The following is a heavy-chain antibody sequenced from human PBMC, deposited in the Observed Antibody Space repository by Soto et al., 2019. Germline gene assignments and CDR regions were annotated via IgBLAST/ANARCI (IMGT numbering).Heavy chain of an antibody. D-gene: IGHD5-18*01. J-gene: IGHJ4*02. CDR2: NYYSGTA. CDR3: ARGRYTYGPDS. V-gene: IGHV4-59*12. CDR1: GGSISSYY. Sequence: PSETLSLTCTVSGGSISSYYWSWIRQPPGKGLEWIGYNYYSGTAIYNPSLKSRVTISLDTSKKQFSLNLSSVTAADTAVYYCARGRYTYGPDSWGQGTLVTVSS.